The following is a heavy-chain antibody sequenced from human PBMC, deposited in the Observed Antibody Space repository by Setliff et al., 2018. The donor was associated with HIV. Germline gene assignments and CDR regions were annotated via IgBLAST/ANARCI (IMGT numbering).Heavy chain of an antibody. CDR2: ISPYNGDA. CDR1: GYPFTSYG. V-gene: IGHV1-18*01. D-gene: IGHD3-3*01. J-gene: IGHJ4*02. CDR3: ARMQAYYNFWRSTYYFDY. Sequence: ASVKVSRKASGYPFTSYGICWVRQAPGHGLEWMGYISPYNGDAYYAEKFQGRVTMTTDTSTTAVSMELTNLRSDDTAVYFCARMQAYYNFWRSTYYFDYWGQGTPVTVSS.